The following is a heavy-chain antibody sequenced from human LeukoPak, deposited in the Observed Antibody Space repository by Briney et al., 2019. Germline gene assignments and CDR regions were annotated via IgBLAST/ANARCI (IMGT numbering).Heavy chain of an antibody. V-gene: IGHV3-74*01. J-gene: IGHJ1*01. CDR3: ARLKYGSPQH. CDR1: GFTFSNYM. Sequence: PGGSLRLSCAASGFTFSNYMMHWVRQAPGKGLVWVSRIKSDGITITYADSVKGRFTISRDNAKNSLYLQMNSLRAEDTAVYYCARLKYGSPQHWGQGTLVTVSS. CDR2: IKSDGITI. D-gene: IGHD1-26*01.